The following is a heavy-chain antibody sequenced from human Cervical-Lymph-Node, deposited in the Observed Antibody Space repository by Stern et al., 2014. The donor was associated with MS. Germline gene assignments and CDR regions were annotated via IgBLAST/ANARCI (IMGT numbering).Heavy chain of an antibody. CDR3: ARGLTGDIRMFDY. CDR1: GFSFTSYW. D-gene: IGHD7-27*01. V-gene: IGHV5-51*03. CDR2: IYPDDSDT. J-gene: IGHJ4*02. Sequence: VQLVQSGAEVKKPGESLKISCKGSGFSFTSYWIGWVRQVPGKGLELMGIIYPDDSDTRYSPSFQGQVTISADRSISTAYLQWSSLQASDTAIYYCARGLTGDIRMFDYWGQGSLVTVSS.